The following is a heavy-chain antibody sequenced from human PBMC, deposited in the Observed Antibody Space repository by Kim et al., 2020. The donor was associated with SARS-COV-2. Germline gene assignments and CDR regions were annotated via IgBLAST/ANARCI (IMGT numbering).Heavy chain of an antibody. D-gene: IGHD2-21*02. J-gene: IGHJ5*01. Sequence: SETLSLTCTVSGGSISSYYWSWIRQPPGKGLEWIGYIYYSGSTNYNPSLKSRVTISVDTSKNQFSLKLSSVTAADTAVYYCARVLRFVGDCGGDCYSNWFDPWGQGTLVTVSS. CDR3: ARVLRFVGDCGGDCYSNWFDP. V-gene: IGHV4-59*01. CDR1: GGSISSYY. CDR2: IYYSGST.